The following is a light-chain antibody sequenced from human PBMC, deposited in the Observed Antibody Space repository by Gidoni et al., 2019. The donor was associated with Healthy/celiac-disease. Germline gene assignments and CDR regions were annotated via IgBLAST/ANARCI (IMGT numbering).Light chain of an antibody. CDR2: SNN. CDR1: SSNIGSNT. J-gene: IGLJ2*01. V-gene: IGLV1-44*01. CDR3: AAWDDILNGHVV. Sequence: QSVLTQQPSASGTPGQRVTISCSGSSSNIGSNTVNWYQQLPGTAPKLLIYSNNQRPSGVPARFSGSKSCTSASLAISGLHSEDEAYYYCAAWDDILNGHVVFGGVTKLTVL.